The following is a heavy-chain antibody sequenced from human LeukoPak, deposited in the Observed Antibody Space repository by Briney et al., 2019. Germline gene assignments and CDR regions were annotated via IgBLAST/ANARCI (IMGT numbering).Heavy chain of an antibody. Sequence: SSETLSLTCAVYGGSFSGYYWSWIRQPPGKGLEWIGEINHSGSTNYNPSLKSRVTISVDTSKNQFSLKLSSLTAADTAVYYCAREPPQYSSSQYFQHWGQGTLVTVSS. J-gene: IGHJ1*01. CDR3: AREPPQYSSSQYFQH. D-gene: IGHD6-13*01. CDR2: INHSGST. CDR1: GGSFSGYY. V-gene: IGHV4-34*01.